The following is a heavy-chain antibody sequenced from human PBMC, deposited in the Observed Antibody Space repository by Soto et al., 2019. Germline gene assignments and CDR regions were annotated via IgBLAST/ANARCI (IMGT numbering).Heavy chain of an antibody. V-gene: IGHV1-2*02. CDR1: GYTFSGYY. J-gene: IGHJ1*01. Sequence: QVQLVQSGAEVKKPGASVKVSCKASGYTFSGYYMHWVRQAPGQGLEWMGWINPNSGGTNYAQKFQGRVTMTRDTSVSTAYMELSRLRSDDTAVYYCARGSRIAAARAEYFQHWGQGTLVTVSS. CDR2: INPNSGGT. D-gene: IGHD6-13*01. CDR3: ARGSRIAAARAEYFQH.